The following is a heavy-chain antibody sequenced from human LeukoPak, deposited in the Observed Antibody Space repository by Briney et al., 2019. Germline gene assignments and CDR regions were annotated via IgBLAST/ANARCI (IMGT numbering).Heavy chain of an antibody. V-gene: IGHV4-38-2*01. CDR1: GYSISSGYY. CDR3: ARLQASPYYFDY. Sequence: PSETLSLTCAVSGYSISSGYYWGWLRQPPGKGLEWIGSIYHSGSTYYNPSLKGRVTISVDTSKNQFSLKLSSVTAADTAVYYCARLQASPYYFDYWGQGTLVTVSS. CDR2: IYHSGST. J-gene: IGHJ4*02.